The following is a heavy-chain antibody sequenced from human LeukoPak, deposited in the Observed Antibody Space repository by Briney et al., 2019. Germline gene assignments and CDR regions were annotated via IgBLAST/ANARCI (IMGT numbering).Heavy chain of an antibody. V-gene: IGHV1-69*13. Sequence: ASVKISCKASGGTFSSYAISWVRQAPGQGLEWMGGTIPIFGTANYAQKFQGRVTITADESTSTAYMELSSLRSEDTAVYYCARVWTTVRGMDVWGQGTTVTVSS. J-gene: IGHJ6*02. D-gene: IGHD4-17*01. CDR3: ARVWTTVRGMDV. CDR2: TIPIFGTA. CDR1: GGTFSSYA.